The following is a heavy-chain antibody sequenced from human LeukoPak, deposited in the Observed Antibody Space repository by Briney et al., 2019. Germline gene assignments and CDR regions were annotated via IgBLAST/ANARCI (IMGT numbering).Heavy chain of an antibody. V-gene: IGHV1-18*01. J-gene: IGHJ3*02. CDR1: GYTFTSYG. CDR3: ARGGADYYDSSGYYDRRHNAFDI. D-gene: IGHD3-22*01. Sequence: GASVKVSCKSFGYTFTSYGISWVRQAPGQGLEWMGWISTDNGNTNNAQKSQGWVTMTRDTSISTAYMELSRLRSDDTAVYYCARGGADYYDSSGYYDRRHNAFDIWGQGTMVTVSS. CDR2: ISTDNGNT.